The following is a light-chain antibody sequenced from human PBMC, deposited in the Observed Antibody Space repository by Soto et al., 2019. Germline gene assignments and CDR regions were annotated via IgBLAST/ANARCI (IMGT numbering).Light chain of an antibody. V-gene: IGLV2-14*01. CDR3: SSYTSSSTLV. CDR2: DVS. J-gene: IGLJ2*01. CDR1: SSDIGGYNY. Sequence: QSALTQPASVSGSPGPSITFSCTGTSSDIGGYNYVSWYQQHPGKAPKLMIYDVSNRPSGVSNRFSGSKSGNTASLTISGLQAEDEADYYCSSYTSSSTLVFGGGTKLTVL.